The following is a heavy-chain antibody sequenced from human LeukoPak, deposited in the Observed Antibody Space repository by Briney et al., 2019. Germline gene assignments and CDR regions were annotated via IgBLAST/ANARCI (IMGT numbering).Heavy chain of an antibody. CDR1: GFTFSSYW. Sequence: GGSLRLSCAASGFTFSSYWMHWVRQAPGKGLEWVSYISSSSSTIYYADSVKGRFTISRDNAKNSLYLQMNSLRAEDTAVYYCARGWYFDYWGQGTLVTVSS. CDR3: ARGWYFDY. D-gene: IGHD2-15*01. J-gene: IGHJ4*02. CDR2: ISSSSSTI. V-gene: IGHV3-48*01.